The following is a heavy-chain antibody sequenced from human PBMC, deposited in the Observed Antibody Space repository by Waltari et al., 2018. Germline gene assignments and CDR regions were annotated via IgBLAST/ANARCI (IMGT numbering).Heavy chain of an antibody. Sequence: QVQLQQWGAGLLKPSETLSLTCAVYGGSFSGYYWSWIRQPPGKGLEWIGEINHRGSTNYNRSLKSRVTISVDTSKNQFSLKLSSVTAADTAVYYCARGGRLWFGDRYNWFDPWGQGTLVTVSS. D-gene: IGHD3-10*01. J-gene: IGHJ5*02. V-gene: IGHV4-34*01. CDR1: GGSFSGYY. CDR2: INHRGST. CDR3: ARGGRLWFGDRYNWFDP.